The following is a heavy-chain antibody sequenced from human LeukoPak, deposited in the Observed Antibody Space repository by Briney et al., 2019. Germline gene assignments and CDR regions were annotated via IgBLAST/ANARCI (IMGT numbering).Heavy chain of an antibody. CDR1: GGSTSSGGYS. V-gene: IGHV4-30-2*01. Sequence: SETLSLTCAVSGGSTSSGGYSWSWIRQPPGKGLEWIGYIYHSGSTYYNPSLKSRVTISVDTSKNQFSLKLSSVTAADTAVYYCARITIFGDYGMDVWGQGTTVTVSS. D-gene: IGHD3-3*01. J-gene: IGHJ6*02. CDR3: ARITIFGDYGMDV. CDR2: IYHSGST.